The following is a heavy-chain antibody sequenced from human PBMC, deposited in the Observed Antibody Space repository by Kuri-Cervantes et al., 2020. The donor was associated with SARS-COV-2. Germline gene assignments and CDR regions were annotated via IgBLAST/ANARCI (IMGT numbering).Heavy chain of an antibody. V-gene: IGHV3-30*07. CDR3: ARLIPVAGSIDY. CDR1: GFTFSSYA. J-gene: IGHJ4*02. D-gene: IGHD6-19*01. Sequence: GESLKISCAASGFTFSSYAMHWVRQAPGKGLEWVAVISYDGSNKYYADSVKGRFTISRDNAKNSLYLQMNSLRDEDTAVYYCARLIPVAGSIDYWGQGTLVTVSS. CDR2: ISYDGSNK.